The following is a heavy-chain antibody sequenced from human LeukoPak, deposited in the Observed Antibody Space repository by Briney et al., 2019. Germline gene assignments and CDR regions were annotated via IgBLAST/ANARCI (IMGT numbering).Heavy chain of an antibody. CDR2: ISGSGRTI. D-gene: IGHD5-18*01. V-gene: IGHV3-23*01. Sequence: GGSLRLSCAASGFILSNHAMSWVRQAPGKGLQWIAVISGSGRTIEYEDSVKGRFTISRDNSKNTLSLQMNSLRVEDTAIYYCTKNVMVKRYIDYWGQGTVVTVSS. CDR3: TKNVMVKRYIDY. CDR1: GFILSNHA. J-gene: IGHJ4*02.